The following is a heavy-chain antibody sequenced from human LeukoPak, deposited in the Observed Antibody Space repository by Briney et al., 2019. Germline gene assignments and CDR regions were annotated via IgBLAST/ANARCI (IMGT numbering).Heavy chain of an antibody. CDR2: ISSSGST. J-gene: IGHJ3*02. Sequence: SETLSLTCTVSGDFISSGDYYWSWIRQPAGKGLEWIGRISSSGSTNYNPSLKSRVTISVDTSKNQFSLKLSSVTAADTTVYFCARGPYSYDSSGAFDIWGQGTMVTVSS. D-gene: IGHD3-22*01. CDR1: GDFISSGDYY. V-gene: IGHV4-61*02. CDR3: ARGPYSYDSSGAFDI.